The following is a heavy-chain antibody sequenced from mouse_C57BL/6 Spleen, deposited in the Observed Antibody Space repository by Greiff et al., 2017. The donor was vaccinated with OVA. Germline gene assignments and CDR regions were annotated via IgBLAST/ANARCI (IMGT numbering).Heavy chain of an antibody. J-gene: IGHJ4*01. Sequence: QVQLQQSGAELARPGASVKLSCKASGYTFTSYGIRWVKQRTGQGLEWIGEIYPRSGNTYYNEKFKGKATLTADKSSSTAYMELRSLTSEDSAVYFCAGEEKALYAMDYWGQGTSVTVSS. CDR2: IYPRSGNT. CDR3: AGEEKALYAMDY. V-gene: IGHV1-81*01. CDR1: GYTFTSYG.